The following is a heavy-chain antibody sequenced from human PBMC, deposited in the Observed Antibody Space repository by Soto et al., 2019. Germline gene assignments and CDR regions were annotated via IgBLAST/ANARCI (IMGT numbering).Heavy chain of an antibody. Sequence: GGSLRLSCAASGFTFSSYSMNWVRQAPGKGLEWVSSISSSSSYIYYADSVKGRFTISRDNAKNSLYLQMNSLRAEDTAVYYCARALRREWELFIPYYFDYWGQGTLVTVSS. D-gene: IGHD1-26*01. CDR3: ARALRREWELFIPYYFDY. J-gene: IGHJ4*02. CDR2: ISSSSSYI. CDR1: GFTFSSYS. V-gene: IGHV3-21*01.